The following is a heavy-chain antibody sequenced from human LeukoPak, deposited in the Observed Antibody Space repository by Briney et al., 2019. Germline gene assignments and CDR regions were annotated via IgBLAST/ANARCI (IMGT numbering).Heavy chain of an antibody. J-gene: IGHJ4*02. D-gene: IGHD3-10*01. Sequence: QPGGSLRLSCTASGFTFSHYGMHWVRQAPGKGLEWVVLISYDGSTEYYADSVRGRFTISRDNSKNTVYLLMNSLRAEDTAVYYCAKDKYYYGAGSDFDYWGQGTLVTVSS. V-gene: IGHV3-30*18. CDR1: GFTFSHYG. CDR2: ISYDGSTE. CDR3: AKDKYYYGAGSDFDY.